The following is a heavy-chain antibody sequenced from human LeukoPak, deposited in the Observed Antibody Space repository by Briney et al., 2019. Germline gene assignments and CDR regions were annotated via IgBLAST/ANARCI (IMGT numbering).Heavy chain of an antibody. V-gene: IGHV3-23*01. CDR2: ITGSGDGT. J-gene: IGHJ4*02. D-gene: IGHD3-10*01. CDR1: GFTFSSYA. Sequence: GGSLRLSCAASGFTFSSYAMMWVRQAPGKRLEWISSITGSGDGTYYADSVRGRFTISRDNSDNTPYLQVNSLRAEDTAVYFCVKGFVHPTYYFDYWGQGTLVTVSS. CDR3: VKGFVHPTYYFDY.